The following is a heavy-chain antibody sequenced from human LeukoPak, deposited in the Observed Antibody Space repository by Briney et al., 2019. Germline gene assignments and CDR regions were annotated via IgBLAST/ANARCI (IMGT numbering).Heavy chain of an antibody. CDR3: ARESRGYDILTGKYHRGYYSYYMDV. Sequence: GGSLRLSCAASGFTFSSYSMNWVRQAPGKGLGWVSSISSSSYIYYADSVKGRFAISRDNAKNSLYLQRNSLRAEDTAVYYCARESRGYDILTGKYHRGYYSYYMDVWGKGTTVTVSS. V-gene: IGHV3-21*01. CDR2: ISSSSYI. D-gene: IGHD3-9*01. J-gene: IGHJ6*03. CDR1: GFTFSSYS.